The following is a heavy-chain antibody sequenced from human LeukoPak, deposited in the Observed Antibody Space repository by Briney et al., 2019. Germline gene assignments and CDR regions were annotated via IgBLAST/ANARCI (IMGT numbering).Heavy chain of an antibody. CDR1: GGSISSSSYY. D-gene: IGHD6-19*01. V-gene: IGHV4-39*07. CDR2: IYYSGST. CDR3: ARGAGWWRY. J-gene: IGHJ4*02. Sequence: SETLSLTCTVSGGSISSSSYYWGWIRQPPGKGLEWIGSIYYSGSTYYNPSLKSRVTISVDTSKNQFSLKLTSVTAADTAVYFCARGAGWWRYWGQGSLVTVSS.